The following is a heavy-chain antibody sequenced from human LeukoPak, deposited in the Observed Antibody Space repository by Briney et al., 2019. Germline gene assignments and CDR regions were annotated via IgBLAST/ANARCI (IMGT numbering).Heavy chain of an antibody. Sequence: PSETLSLTCTVSGGSISSSSYYWGWIRQPPGKGLEWIGSIYYSGSTYYNPSLKSRVTISVDTSKNQFSLKLSSVTAADTAVYYCARVPLYSSRYTKGVYYFDYWGQGTLVTVSS. CDR1: GGSISSSSYY. D-gene: IGHD6-13*01. CDR3: ARVPLYSSRYTKGVYYFDY. CDR2: IYYSGST. V-gene: IGHV4-39*07. J-gene: IGHJ4*02.